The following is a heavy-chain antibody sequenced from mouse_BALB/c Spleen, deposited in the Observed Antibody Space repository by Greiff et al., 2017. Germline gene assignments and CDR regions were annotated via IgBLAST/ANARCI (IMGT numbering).Heavy chain of an antibody. CDR2: IWTGGGT. CDR3: VRDGNYGGYFDY. J-gene: IGHJ2*01. V-gene: IGHV2-9-2*01. D-gene: IGHD2-1*01. Sequence: VQRVESGPGLVAPSQSLSITCTVSGFSLTSYDISWIRQPPGKGLEWLGVIWTGGGTNYNSAFMSRLSISKDNSKSQVFLKMNSLQTDDTAIYYCVRDGNYGGYFDYWGQGTTLTVSS. CDR1: GFSLTSYD.